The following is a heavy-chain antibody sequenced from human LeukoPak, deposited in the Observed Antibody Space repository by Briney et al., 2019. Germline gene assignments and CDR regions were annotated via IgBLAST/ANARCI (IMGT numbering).Heavy chain of an antibody. Sequence: PSETLSLTCAVYGGSSSGYYWSWIRQPPGKGLGWIGEINHSGSTNYNPSLKSRVTISVDTSKNQFSLKLSSVTAADTAVYYCARDVSGQPLDYWGQGTLVTVSS. V-gene: IGHV4-34*01. CDR2: INHSGST. CDR1: GGSSSGYY. D-gene: IGHD3-10*02. J-gene: IGHJ4*02. CDR3: ARDVSGQPLDY.